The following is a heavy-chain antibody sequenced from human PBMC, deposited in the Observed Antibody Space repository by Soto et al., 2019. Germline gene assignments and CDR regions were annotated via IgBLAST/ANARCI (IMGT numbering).Heavy chain of an antibody. Sequence: QVQLQESGPGLVKPSETLSLTCTVSGGSISRYYWSWIRQPPGKGLEWIGYMYNTGSTVYNPSFKSRVTISVDXSXNXXSLKLNSVPAADTAVYYCARDLWGYCGTDCYPLDVWGQGTTVTVSS. D-gene: IGHD2-21*02. CDR2: MYNTGST. V-gene: IGHV4-59*01. J-gene: IGHJ6*02. CDR1: GGSISRYY. CDR3: ARDLWGYCGTDCYPLDV.